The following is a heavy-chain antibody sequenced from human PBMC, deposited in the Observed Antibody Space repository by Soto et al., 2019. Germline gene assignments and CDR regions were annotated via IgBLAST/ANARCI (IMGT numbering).Heavy chain of an antibody. CDR1: GGTFSSYA. V-gene: IGHV1-69*12. Sequence: QVQLVQSGAEVKKPGSSVKVSCKASGGTFSSYAISWVRQAPGQGLEWMGGIIPIFGTANYAQKFQGRVTITADESPSTAYMELSSLRSEDTAVYYWARTSRGIAAAGTDAFDIWGQGTMVTVSS. CDR3: ARTSRGIAAAGTDAFDI. D-gene: IGHD6-13*01. CDR2: IIPIFGTA. J-gene: IGHJ3*02.